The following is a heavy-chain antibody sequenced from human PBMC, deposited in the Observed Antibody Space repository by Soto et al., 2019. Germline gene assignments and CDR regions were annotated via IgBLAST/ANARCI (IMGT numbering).Heavy chain of an antibody. D-gene: IGHD2-21*02. CDR3: ARDHRSYCGGDCYSNWFDP. CDR2: ISYDGSNK. Sequence: GGSLRLSCAASGFTFSRYAMHWVRQAPGKGLEWVAVISYDGSNKYYADSVKGRFTISRDNSKNTLYLQMNSLRAEDTAVYYCARDHRSYCGGDCYSNWFDPWGQGTLVTVSS. V-gene: IGHV3-30-3*01. CDR1: GFTFSRYA. J-gene: IGHJ5*02.